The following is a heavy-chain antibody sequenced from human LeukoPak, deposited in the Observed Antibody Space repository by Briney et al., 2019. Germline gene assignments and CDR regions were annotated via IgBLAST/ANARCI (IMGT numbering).Heavy chain of an antibody. CDR2: INSDGSST. CDR1: GFTFSSYW. D-gene: IGHD5-18*01. Sequence: PGGSLRLSCAASGFTFSSYWMHWVRQAPGKGLVWVSRINSDGSSTSYADSVKGRFTISRDNAKNTLNLQMNSLRAEDTAVYYCARDRIQLWTFDPWGQGTLVTVSS. CDR3: ARDRIQLWTFDP. V-gene: IGHV3-74*01. J-gene: IGHJ5*02.